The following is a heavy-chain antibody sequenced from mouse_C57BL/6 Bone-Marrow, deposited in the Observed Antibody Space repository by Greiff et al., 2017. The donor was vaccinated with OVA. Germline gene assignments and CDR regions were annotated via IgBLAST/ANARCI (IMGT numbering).Heavy chain of an antibody. CDR2: IDPSDSYT. Sequence: VQLQQSGAELVMPGASVKLSCKASGYTFTSYWMHWVKQRPGQGLEWIGEIDPSDSYTNYNQKFKGKSTLTVDKSSSTAYMQLSSLTSEDSAVYYCARKATTVVNFDYWGQGTTLTVSS. CDR1: GYTFTSYW. D-gene: IGHD1-1*01. V-gene: IGHV1-69*01. J-gene: IGHJ2*01. CDR3: ARKATTVVNFDY.